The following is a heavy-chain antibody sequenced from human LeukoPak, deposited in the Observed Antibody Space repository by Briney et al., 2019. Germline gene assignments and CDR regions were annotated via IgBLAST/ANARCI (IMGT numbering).Heavy chain of an antibody. CDR3: ARGTYSSSWYRSDAFDI. V-gene: IGHV4-39*01. CDR1: GGSISSSSYY. CDR2: IYYSGST. J-gene: IGHJ3*02. D-gene: IGHD6-13*01. Sequence: SETLSLTCTVSGGSISSSSYYWGWIRQPPGKGLEWIGSIYYSGSTYYNPSLKSRVTISVDTSKNQFSLKLSSVTAADTAVYYCARGTYSSSWYRSDAFDIWGQGTMVTVSS.